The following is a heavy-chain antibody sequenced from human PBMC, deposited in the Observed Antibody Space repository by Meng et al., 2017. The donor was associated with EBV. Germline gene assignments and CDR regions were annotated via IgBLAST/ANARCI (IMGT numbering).Heavy chain of an antibody. CDR3: ARAEIAAAGRLDY. J-gene: IGHJ4*02. CDR2: IIPIFGTA. V-gene: IGHV1-69*06. Sequence: QLWHALAVVKKPGASVGVSCKASGGTFSSYAISWVRQAPGQGLEWMGGIIPIFGTANYAQKFQGRVTITADRSTSTAYMELSSLRSEDTAVYYCARAEIAAAGRLDYWGQGTLVTVSS. CDR1: GGTFSSYA. D-gene: IGHD6-13*01.